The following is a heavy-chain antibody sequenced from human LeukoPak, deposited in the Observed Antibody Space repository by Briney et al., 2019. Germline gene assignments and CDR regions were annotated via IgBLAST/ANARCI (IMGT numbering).Heavy chain of an antibody. CDR1: GFTVSSNY. CDR3: ARNGYTSGWYRN. J-gene: IGHJ4*02. CDR2: IYSGGST. V-gene: IGHV3-53*01. Sequence: GGSLRLSCAASGFTVSSNYMSWVRQAPGKGLEWVSTIYSGGSTYYADSVKGRFTISRDTSKNTLYLQMNRLRGEDTAVYYCARNGYTSGWYRNWGQGTLVTVSS. D-gene: IGHD6-19*01.